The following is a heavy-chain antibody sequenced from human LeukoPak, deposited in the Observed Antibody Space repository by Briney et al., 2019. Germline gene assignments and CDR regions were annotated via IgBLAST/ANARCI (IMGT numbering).Heavy chain of an antibody. CDR1: GYTLTTYG. CDR3: AVIVATIFVGDAFDI. CDR2: ISAYNGNT. D-gene: IGHD5-12*01. V-gene: IGHV1-18*01. Sequence: VASVKVSCKASGYTLTTYGISWVRQAPGQGLEWMGWISAYNGNTNYAQKFQGRVTITADKSTSTAYMELSSLRSEDTAVYYCAVIVATIFVGDAFDIWGQGTMVTVSS. J-gene: IGHJ3*02.